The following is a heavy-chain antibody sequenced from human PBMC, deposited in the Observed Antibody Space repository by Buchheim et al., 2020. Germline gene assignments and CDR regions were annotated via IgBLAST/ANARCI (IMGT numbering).Heavy chain of an antibody. J-gene: IGHJ6*02. CDR3: ARVSGYSYGYDGMDV. CDR2: IYHSGIT. Sequence: QLQLQESGSGLVKPSQTLSLTCAVSGGSISSGGYSWSWIRQPPGKGLEWIGYIYHSGITYYNPSLKSRVTISAARSKNQFSLKLSSVTAADTAGYYCARVSGYSYGYDGMDVWGQGTT. CDR1: GGSISSGGYS. D-gene: IGHD5-18*01. V-gene: IGHV4-30-2*01.